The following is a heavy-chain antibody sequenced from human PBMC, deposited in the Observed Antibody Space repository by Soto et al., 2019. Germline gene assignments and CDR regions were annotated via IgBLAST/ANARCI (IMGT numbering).Heavy chain of an antibody. D-gene: IGHD6-13*01. CDR3: ARGIAPYYFDY. J-gene: IGHJ4*02. Sequence: ASVKVSCEASGYTFTSHAMHWVRQAPGQRLEWMGWINAGNGNTKYSQKFQGRVTITRDTSASTAYMELSSLRSEDTAVYYCARGIAPYYFDYWGQGTLVTVSS. CDR1: GYTFTSHA. CDR2: INAGNGNT. V-gene: IGHV1-3*01.